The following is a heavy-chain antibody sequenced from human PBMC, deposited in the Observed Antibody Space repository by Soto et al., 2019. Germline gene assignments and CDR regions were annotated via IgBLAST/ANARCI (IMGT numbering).Heavy chain of an antibody. D-gene: IGHD1-26*01. Sequence: PSETLSLTCTFSGCSISSYYWILIRQPPGKGLEWIGYIYYSGSTNYNPSLKSRVTISVDTSKNQFSLKLSSVTAADTAVYYCARQYGGSYADYWGQGTLVTSPQ. CDR2: IYYSGST. CDR1: GCSISSYY. CDR3: ARQYGGSYADY. V-gene: IGHV4-59*08. J-gene: IGHJ4*02.